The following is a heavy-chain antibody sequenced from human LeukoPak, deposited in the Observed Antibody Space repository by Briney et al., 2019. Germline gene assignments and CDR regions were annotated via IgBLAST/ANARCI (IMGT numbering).Heavy chain of an antibody. J-gene: IGHJ4*02. D-gene: IGHD2-15*01. Sequence: ASVKVSCKASGYTFTNSDINWVRQAPGQGLEWMGWISAYNGNTNYAQKLQGRVTMTTDTSTSTAYMELRSLRSDDTAVYYCARGSALALLYFDYWGQGTLVTVSS. V-gene: IGHV1-18*01. CDR2: ISAYNGNT. CDR1: GYTFTNSD. CDR3: ARGSALALLYFDY.